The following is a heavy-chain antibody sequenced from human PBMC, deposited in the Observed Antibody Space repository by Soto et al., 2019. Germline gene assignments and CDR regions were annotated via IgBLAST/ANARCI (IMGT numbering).Heavy chain of an antibody. D-gene: IGHD7-27*01. CDR2: ISYDGSNK. Sequence: QVQLVESGGGVVQPGRSLRLSCAASGFTFSSYGMHWVRQAPGKGLEWVALISYDGSNKYYADSVKGRFTISRDNSKTTLYLQMNSRRTEDTAVYYCAKDLGHGGRGAFDIWGQGTMVTVSS. CDR1: GFTFSSYG. J-gene: IGHJ3*02. V-gene: IGHV3-30*18. CDR3: AKDLGHGGRGAFDI.